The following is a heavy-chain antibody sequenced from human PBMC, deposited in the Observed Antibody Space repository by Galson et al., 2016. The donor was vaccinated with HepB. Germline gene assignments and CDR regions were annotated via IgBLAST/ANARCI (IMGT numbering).Heavy chain of an antibody. J-gene: IGHJ4*02. V-gene: IGHV3-30*04. CDR1: GFTFSSYA. CDR2: TSYNGNNK. D-gene: IGHD1-26*01. Sequence: SLRLSCAASGFTFSSYAMNWVRQAPGKGLEWVAGTSYNGNNKYYIDSVKGRFTISRDDSKNTEYLQMNGLRGDDTAVYYCARVVAVGGNPPFAFDYWGQGTLVTASS. CDR3: ARVVAVGGNPPFAFDY.